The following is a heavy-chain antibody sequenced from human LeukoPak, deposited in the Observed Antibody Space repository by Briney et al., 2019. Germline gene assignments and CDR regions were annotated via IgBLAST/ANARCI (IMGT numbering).Heavy chain of an antibody. Sequence: ASVKVSCKASGYTFTSYGISWVRQAPGQGLEWMGWISAYNGNTNYAQKLQGRVTMTTDTSKSTAYMELRSLRSDDTAVYYCARGGRARDYYYYYYMDVWGKGTTVTVSS. CDR3: ARGGRARDYYYYYYMDV. J-gene: IGHJ6*03. D-gene: IGHD3-16*01. V-gene: IGHV1-18*01. CDR2: ISAYNGNT. CDR1: GYTFTSYG.